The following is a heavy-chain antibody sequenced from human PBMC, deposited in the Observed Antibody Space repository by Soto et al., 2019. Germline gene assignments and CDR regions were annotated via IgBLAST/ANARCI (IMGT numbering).Heavy chain of an antibody. CDR3: ARGEGEYYYGMDV. V-gene: IGHV4-34*01. D-gene: IGHD3-16*01. J-gene: IGHJ6*02. CDR2: INHSGST. CDR1: GGSFSGYY. Sequence: SETLSLTCAVYGGSFSGYYWSWIRQPPGKGLEWIGEINHSGSTNYNPSLKSRVTISVDTSKNQFSLKLSSVTAADTAVYYCARGEGEYYYGMDVWGQGTTVTVSS.